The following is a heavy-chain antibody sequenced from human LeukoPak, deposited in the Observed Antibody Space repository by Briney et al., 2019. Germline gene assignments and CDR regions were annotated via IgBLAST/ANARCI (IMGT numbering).Heavy chain of an antibody. D-gene: IGHD6-19*01. CDR3: ARRIAVTGSFDY. CDR2: IYHSGST. Sequence: PSETLSLTCTVSGGSISSYFWGWIRQPPGKGLEWIGSIYHSGSTHYNPSLKSRVTISIITSKNQFSLKLRSVTATDTALYYCARRIAVTGSFDYWGQGTLVTVSS. CDR1: GGSISSYF. V-gene: IGHV4-38-2*02. J-gene: IGHJ4*02.